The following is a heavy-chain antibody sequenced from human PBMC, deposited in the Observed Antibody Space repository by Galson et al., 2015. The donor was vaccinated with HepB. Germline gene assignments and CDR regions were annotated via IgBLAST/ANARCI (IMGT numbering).Heavy chain of an antibody. CDR1: GYSFTSYY. CDR3: VRDLKGATGSGVWFDP. CDR2: INPSGGPT. Sequence: SVKVSCRASGYSFTSYYIHWVRQAPGQGPEWMGVINPSGGPTTYSQKLQGRLTVTSDTSATTVYMDLRGLQSEDTAVYYCVRDLKGATGSGVWFDPWGQGTLVTVSS. V-gene: IGHV1-46*01. J-gene: IGHJ5*02. D-gene: IGHD3-10*01.